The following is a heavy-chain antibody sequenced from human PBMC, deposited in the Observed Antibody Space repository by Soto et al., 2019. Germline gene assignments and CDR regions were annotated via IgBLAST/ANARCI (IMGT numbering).Heavy chain of an antibody. J-gene: IGHJ6*02. D-gene: IGHD4-17*01. CDR2: IYYSGST. CDR3: AKTYDYGDLDYYYYGMDA. Sequence: SETLSLTCTVSDGSISSYYLSWIRQPPGKGLEWIGYIYYSGSTNYNPSLKSRVTISVDTSKNTLYLQMNSLRAEDTAVYYCAKTYDYGDLDYYYYGMDAWGQGTTVTVSS. CDR1: DGSISSYY. V-gene: IGHV4-59*12.